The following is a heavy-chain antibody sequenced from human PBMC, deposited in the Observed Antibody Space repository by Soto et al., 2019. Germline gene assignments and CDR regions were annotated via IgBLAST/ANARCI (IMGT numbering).Heavy chain of an antibody. D-gene: IGHD2-8*01. CDR2: ISGSGGST. J-gene: IGHJ4*02. Sequence: GGSLRLSCAASGFTFSSYAMSWVRQAPGKGLEWVSAISGSGGSTYYADSVKGRFTISRDNSKNTLYLQMNSLRAEDTAVYYCAKLGGDCTNGVCPAIVVDYWGQGTLVTVSS. V-gene: IGHV3-23*01. CDR3: AKLGGDCTNGVCPAIVVDY. CDR1: GFTFSSYA.